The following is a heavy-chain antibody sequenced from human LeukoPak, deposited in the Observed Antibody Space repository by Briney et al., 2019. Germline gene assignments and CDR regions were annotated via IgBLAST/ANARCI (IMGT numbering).Heavy chain of an antibody. V-gene: IGHV3-30-3*01. Sequence: GGSLRLSCAASGFTFSSYAMHWVRQAPGKGLEWVAVISYDGSNKYYADSVKGRFTISRDNSKNTLYLQMNSLRAEDTAVYYCARGGYSSSWYVFYWGQGTLVTVSS. CDR3: ARGGYSSSWYVFY. D-gene: IGHD6-13*01. CDR1: GFTFSSYA. CDR2: ISYDGSNK. J-gene: IGHJ4*02.